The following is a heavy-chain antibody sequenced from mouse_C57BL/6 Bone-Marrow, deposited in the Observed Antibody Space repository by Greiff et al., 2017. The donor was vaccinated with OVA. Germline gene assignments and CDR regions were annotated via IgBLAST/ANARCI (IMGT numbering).Heavy chain of an antibody. CDR3: ARERLLGRGFAY. Sequence: EVQGVESGPGMVKPSQSLSLTCTVTGYSITSGYDWHWIRHFPGNKLEWMGYISYSGSTNYNPSLKSRISITHDTSKNHFFLKLNSVTTEDTATYYCARERLLGRGFAYWGQGTLVTVSA. CDR1: GYSITSGYD. V-gene: IGHV3-1*01. D-gene: IGHD4-1*01. J-gene: IGHJ3*01. CDR2: ISYSGST.